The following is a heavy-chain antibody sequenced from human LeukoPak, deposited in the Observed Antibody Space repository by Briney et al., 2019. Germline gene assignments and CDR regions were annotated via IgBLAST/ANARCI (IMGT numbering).Heavy chain of an antibody. D-gene: IGHD5-12*01. CDR2: ISSSSSTI. CDR3: ARDSYSGYDRLLN. CDR1: GFTFRSYS. V-gene: IGHV3-48*01. Sequence: GALRLSCAASGFTFRSYSMNCVRQAPGKGLEGVAYISSSSSTIYYADSVKGRFTISRDNAKNSLYLQMHSLRAEDTAVYYCARDSYSGYDRLLNWGQGTLVTVSS. J-gene: IGHJ4*02.